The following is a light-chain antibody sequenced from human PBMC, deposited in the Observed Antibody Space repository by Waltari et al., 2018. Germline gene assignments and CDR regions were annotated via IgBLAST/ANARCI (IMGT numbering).Light chain of an antibody. V-gene: IGKV3-20*01. CDR1: QSVSSAY. CDR2: GAS. J-gene: IGKJ2*01. Sequence: EIVLTQSLGTLSLSPGEGATLSCRASQSVSSAYLAWYQQKPGQAPRLLIYGASTRATGIPDRFSGSGSGTDFTLTISRLEPEDFAVYYCQQYANSRLFAFGQGTKLEIK. CDR3: QQYANSRLFA.